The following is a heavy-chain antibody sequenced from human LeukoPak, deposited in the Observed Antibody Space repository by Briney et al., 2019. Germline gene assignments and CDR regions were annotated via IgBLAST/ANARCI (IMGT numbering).Heavy chain of an antibody. CDR2: ISGSGGST. D-gene: IGHD5-18*01. CDR3: ARPLSPTDSMVINP. V-gene: IGHV3-23*01. Sequence: GGSLRLSCAASGFTFSSYAMSWVRQAPGKGPEWVSAISGSGGSTYYADSVKGRFTISRDNSKNTLYLQMNSLRAEDTAVYYCARPLSPTDSMVINPWGQGTLVAVSS. J-gene: IGHJ5*02. CDR1: GFTFSSYA.